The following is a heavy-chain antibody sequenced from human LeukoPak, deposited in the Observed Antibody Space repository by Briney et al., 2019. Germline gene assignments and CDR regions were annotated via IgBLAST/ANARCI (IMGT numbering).Heavy chain of an antibody. Sequence: SETLSLTCTVSGGSNSSSSYYWGWIRQPPGKGLEWIGSIYYSGSTYYDPSLKSRVTISVDTSKNQFSLKLSSVTAADTAVYYCARDQGGFDYWGQGTLVTVSS. V-gene: IGHV4-39*07. D-gene: IGHD2-15*01. CDR3: ARDQGGFDY. CDR1: GGSNSSSSYY. J-gene: IGHJ4*02. CDR2: IYYSGST.